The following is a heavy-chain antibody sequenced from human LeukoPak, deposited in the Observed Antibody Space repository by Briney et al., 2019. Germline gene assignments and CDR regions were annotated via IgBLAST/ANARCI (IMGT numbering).Heavy chain of an antibody. CDR2: ISAVNGNT. V-gene: IGHV1-18*01. CDR3: TRSLVF. J-gene: IGHJ4*02. Sequence: GASVRVSCMASGYAFSTSGITWVRQAPGSGLEWMGWISAVNGNTSYAQKFLDRLTLTTDTATSTAYMELGSLTSGDTAVYFCTRSLVFWGQGTQVTVSS. D-gene: IGHD1-26*01. CDR1: GYAFSTSG.